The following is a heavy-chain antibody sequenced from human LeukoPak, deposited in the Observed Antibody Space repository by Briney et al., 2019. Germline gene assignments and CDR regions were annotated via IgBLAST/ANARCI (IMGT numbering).Heavy chain of an antibody. CDR2: INSDGSST. CDR3: AKERPNYYDSSGSFGFDY. D-gene: IGHD3-22*01. V-gene: IGHV3-74*01. CDR1: GFTFRSYW. Sequence: GGSLRLSCAASGFTFRSYWMHWVRQAPGKGLGWVSRINSDGSSTSYADSVKGRFTISSDNAKNSLYLQMNSLRAEDTALYYCAKERPNYYDSSGSFGFDYWGQGTLVTVSS. J-gene: IGHJ4*02.